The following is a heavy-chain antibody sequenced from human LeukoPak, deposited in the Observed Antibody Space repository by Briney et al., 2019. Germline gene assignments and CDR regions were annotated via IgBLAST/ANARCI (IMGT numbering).Heavy chain of an antibody. V-gene: IGHV1-69*01. CDR2: IIPIFGTA. D-gene: IGHD2-15*01. J-gene: IGHJ5*02. Sequence: SSVKVSCKASGGTFSSYAISWVGQAPGQGLEWRGGIIPIFGTANYAQKFQGRVTITADEATSTAYMELSSLRSEDTAVYYCARAILGYCSGGSCLAFDPWSQGTLVTVYS. CDR3: ARAILGYCSGGSCLAFDP. CDR1: GGTFSSYA.